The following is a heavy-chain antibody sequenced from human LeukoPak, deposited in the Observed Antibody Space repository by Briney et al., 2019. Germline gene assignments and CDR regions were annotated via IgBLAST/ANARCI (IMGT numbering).Heavy chain of an antibody. CDR3: AREKVSLWFESYYYGMDV. CDR1: GGSISSTDYY. J-gene: IGHJ6*02. Sequence: SETLSLTCTVSGGSISSTDYYWGWIRQPPGKGLEWIGSVYYSGSTYFNPSLQSRVTISVDTSMNQFSLKVTSVTAADTAVYYCAREKVSLWFESYYYGMDVWGQGTTVTVSS. D-gene: IGHD3-10*01. V-gene: IGHV4-39*07. CDR2: VYYSGST.